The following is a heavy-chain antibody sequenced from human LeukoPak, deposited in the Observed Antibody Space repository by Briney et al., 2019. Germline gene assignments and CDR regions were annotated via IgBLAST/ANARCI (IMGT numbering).Heavy chain of an antibody. J-gene: IGHJ3*02. V-gene: IGHV4-34*01. CDR2: INHSGST. D-gene: IGHD3-22*01. CDR1: GGSFSGYY. Sequence: SETLSLTCAVYGGSFSGYYWSWIRQPPGKGLEWIGEINHSGSTNYNPSLKSRVTISVDTSKNQFSLKLSSVTAADTAVYYCARGYYYDSRGHPADAFDIWGQGTMVTVSS. CDR3: ARGYYYDSRGHPADAFDI.